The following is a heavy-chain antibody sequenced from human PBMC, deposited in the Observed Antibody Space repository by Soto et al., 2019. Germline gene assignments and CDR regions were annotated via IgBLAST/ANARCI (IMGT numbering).Heavy chain of an antibody. CDR2: ISSSSSTI. J-gene: IGHJ6*02. V-gene: IGHV3-48*02. CDR3: ARDVSRYCSSTSCLLYGMDV. Sequence: GGSLRLSCAASGFTFSSYSMNWVRQAPGKGLERVSYISSSSSTIYYADSVKGRFTISRDNAKNSLYLQMNSLRDEDTAVYYWARDVSRYCSSTSCLLYGMDVWGQGTTVTVSS. CDR1: GFTFSSYS. D-gene: IGHD2-2*01.